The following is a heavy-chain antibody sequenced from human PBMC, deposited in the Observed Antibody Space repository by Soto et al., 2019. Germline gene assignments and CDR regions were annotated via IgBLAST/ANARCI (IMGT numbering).Heavy chain of an antibody. CDR1: GFTFSSYA. D-gene: IGHD2-2*01. V-gene: IGHV3-30-3*01. CDR2: ISYDGSNK. J-gene: IGHJ5*02. Sequence: QVQLVESGGGVVQPGRSLRLSCAASGFTFSSYAMHWVRQAPGKGLEWVAVISYDGSNKYYADSVKGQFTISRDNSKNTLYLQMNSLRAEDTAVYYCARSIYCISTSCPIWFDPWGQGTLVTVSS. CDR3: ARSIYCISTSCPIWFDP.